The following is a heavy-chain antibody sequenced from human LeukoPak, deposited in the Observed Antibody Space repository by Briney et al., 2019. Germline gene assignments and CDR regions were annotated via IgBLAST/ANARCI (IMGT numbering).Heavy chain of an antibody. D-gene: IGHD2-2*01. CDR2: INHSGST. CDR3: ARGWGVVVVPAARGFDY. J-gene: IGHJ4*02. Sequence: SETLSLTCAVYGGSFSGYYWSWIRQPPGKGLEWIGEINHSGSTNYNPSLKSRVTISVGTSKNQFSLKLSSVTAADTAVYYCARGWGVVVVPAARGFDYWGQGTLVTVSS. CDR1: GGSFSGYY. V-gene: IGHV4-34*01.